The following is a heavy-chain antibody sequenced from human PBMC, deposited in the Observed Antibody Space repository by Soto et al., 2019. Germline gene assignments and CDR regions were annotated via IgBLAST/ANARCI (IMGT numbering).Heavy chain of an antibody. D-gene: IGHD6-13*01. CDR1: GDSVSSNSAA. CDR3: ARGIAAAGTFRYYYYYGMDV. V-gene: IGHV6-1*01. J-gene: IGHJ6*02. CDR2: TYYRSKWYN. Sequence: SQTLSLTCAISGDSVSSNSAAWNWISQSPSRGLEWLGRTYYRSKWYNDYAVSVKSRITINPDTSKNQFSLQLNSVTPEDTAVYYCARGIAAAGTFRYYYYYGMDVWGQGTTVTVSS.